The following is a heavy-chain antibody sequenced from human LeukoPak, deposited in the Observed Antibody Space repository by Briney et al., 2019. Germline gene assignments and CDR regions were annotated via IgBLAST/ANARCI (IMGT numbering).Heavy chain of an antibody. Sequence: GGSLRLSCAASGFTFSTYSMNWVRQAPGKGLEWLSFISTSSSHTYYVDSVRGRFTISRDNAKNSLYLQMNSLRAEDTAVYYCARGGVDGDYTHHWGQGTLVTVSS. CDR1: GFTFSTYS. CDR2: ISTSSSHT. D-gene: IGHD4-17*01. V-gene: IGHV3-21*01. CDR3: ARGGVDGDYTHH. J-gene: IGHJ5*02.